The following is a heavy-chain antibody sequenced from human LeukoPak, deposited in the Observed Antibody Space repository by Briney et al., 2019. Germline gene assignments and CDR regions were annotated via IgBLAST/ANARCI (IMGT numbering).Heavy chain of an antibody. CDR3: ARGASAYSGYDSVWFDP. CDR1: GYTFTSYD. J-gene: IGHJ5*02. Sequence: ASVEVSCKASGYTFTSYDINWVRQATGQGLEWMGWMNPNSGNTGYAQKFQGRVTMTRNTSISTAYMELSSLRSEDTAVNYCARGASAYSGYDSVWFDPWGQGTLVTVSS. CDR2: MNPNSGNT. D-gene: IGHD5-12*01. V-gene: IGHV1-8*01.